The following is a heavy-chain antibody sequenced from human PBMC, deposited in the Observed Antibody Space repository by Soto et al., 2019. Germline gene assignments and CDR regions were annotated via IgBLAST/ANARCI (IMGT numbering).Heavy chain of an antibody. CDR2: FNPFTGST. J-gene: IGHJ6*02. CDR1: GYTFTTYY. CDR3: AREARYYYGMDV. Sequence: QVQLVQSGAEVKRPGASVKISCKASGYTFTTYYMHWLRQAPGQGLEWVGVFNPFTGSTTYAQRFQGRVTMTRDTSTSTMYVELSSLRSEDTAVYYCAREARYYYGMDVWGQGTTVTVSS. V-gene: IGHV1-46*01.